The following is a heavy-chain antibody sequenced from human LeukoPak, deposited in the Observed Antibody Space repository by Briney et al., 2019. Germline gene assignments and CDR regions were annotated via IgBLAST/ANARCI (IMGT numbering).Heavy chain of an antibody. CDR2: IYSGGST. CDR3: ARDILSQGPDAFDI. Sequence: PGGSLRLSCAASGFTVSSNYMSWVRQAPGKGLEWVSVIYSGGSTYYADSVKGRFTISRDNSKNTLYLQMNSLRAEDTAVYYCARDILSQGPDAFDIWGQGNGHRLF. CDR1: GFTVSSNY. D-gene: IGHD2/OR15-2a*01. V-gene: IGHV3-53*01. J-gene: IGHJ3*02.